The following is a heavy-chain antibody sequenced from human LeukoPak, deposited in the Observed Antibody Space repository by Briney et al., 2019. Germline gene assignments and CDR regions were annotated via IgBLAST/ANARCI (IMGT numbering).Heavy chain of an antibody. D-gene: IGHD4-11*01. CDR2: INHSGST. J-gene: IGHJ5*02. CDR3: VRGLQSGFWFDP. Sequence: SETLSLTCAVYGGSFSGYYWSWIRQPPGKGLEWIGEINHSGSTNYNPSLKSRVTISVGTSKNQFSLKLSSVTAADTAVYYCVRGLQSGFWFDPWGQGTLVTVSS. CDR1: GGSFSGYY. V-gene: IGHV4-34*01.